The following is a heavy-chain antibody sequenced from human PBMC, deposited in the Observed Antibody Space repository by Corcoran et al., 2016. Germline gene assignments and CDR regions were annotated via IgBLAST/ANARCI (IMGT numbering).Heavy chain of an antibody. J-gene: IGHJ4*02. CDR3: AGDPYGSGTRGFDY. Sequence: QVQLQESGPGLVKPSETLSLTCPVSGGSISSYYWSWIRQPPGKGLEWIGYIYYSGSTNYNPSPKSRVTISVDTSKNQFSLKLSSLTAADTAVYYCAGDPYGSGTRGFDYWGQGTLVTVSS. V-gene: IGHV4-59*01. CDR2: IYYSGST. CDR1: GGSISSYY. D-gene: IGHD3-10*01.